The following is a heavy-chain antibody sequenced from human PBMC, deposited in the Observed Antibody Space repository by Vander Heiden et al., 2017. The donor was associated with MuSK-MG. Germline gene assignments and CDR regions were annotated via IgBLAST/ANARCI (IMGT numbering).Heavy chain of an antibody. CDR1: GFTFNTAW. CDR3: TTLYSYGLHGWEF. V-gene: IGHV3-15*01. Sequence: QLVESGGGLVKPGGSLRLSCAASGFTFNTAWMSWVRQAPGKGLEWVGRVKGKTDGGTTDYAAPVKDRFTISRDDSKNTLYLQMNSLKTEDTAVYDGTTLYSYGLHGWEFWGQGTLGTVSS. CDR2: VKGKTDGGTT. J-gene: IGHJ4*02. D-gene: IGHD5-18*01.